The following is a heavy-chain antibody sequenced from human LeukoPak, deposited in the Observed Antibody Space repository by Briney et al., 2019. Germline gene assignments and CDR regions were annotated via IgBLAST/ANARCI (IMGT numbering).Heavy chain of an antibody. CDR1: GFTFSSYA. J-gene: IGHJ6*03. CDR2: ISGSGGST. CDR3: AKGLGSSGWYYYYYMDV. D-gene: IGHD6-19*01. Sequence: GGSLRLSCAASGFTFSSYAMSWVRQAPGKALEWVSDISGSGGSTYYADSVKGLLTISRDNSKNTLYMQMNSLRAEDTAVYYCAKGLGSSGWYYYYYMDVWGKGTTVTVSS. V-gene: IGHV3-23*01.